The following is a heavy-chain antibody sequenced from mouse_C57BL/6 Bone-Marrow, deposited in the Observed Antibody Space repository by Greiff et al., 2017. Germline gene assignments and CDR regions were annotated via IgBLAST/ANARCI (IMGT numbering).Heavy chain of an antibody. J-gene: IGHJ2*01. CDR3: ARGIYYFDY. V-gene: IGHV8-8*01. CDR2: IWWDVDK. Sequence: VTLKVSGPGILQPSQTLSLTCSFSGFSLSTFGLGVGWIRQPSGKGLEWLANIWWDVDKYYNPAMKSRPIISKDTSKNQVFLNSANVDTTDTATDFYARGIYYFDYWGQGTTLTVSS. CDR1: GFSLSTFGLG.